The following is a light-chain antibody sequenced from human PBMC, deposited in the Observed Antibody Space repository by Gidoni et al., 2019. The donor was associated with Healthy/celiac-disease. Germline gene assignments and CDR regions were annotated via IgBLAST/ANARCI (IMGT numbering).Light chain of an antibody. V-gene: IGKV2-30*02. CDR3: MQGTHWPL. Sequence: DVVMTQSPLSLPVTLGQPASISCRSSQSLVHSDGNTYLNWFQQRPGQSPRRLIYKVSNRDSGVPDRFSGSGSGTDFTLKISRVEAEDVGVYYCMQGTHWPLFGGGNKVEIK. CDR1: QSLVHSDGNTY. CDR2: KVS. J-gene: IGKJ4*01.